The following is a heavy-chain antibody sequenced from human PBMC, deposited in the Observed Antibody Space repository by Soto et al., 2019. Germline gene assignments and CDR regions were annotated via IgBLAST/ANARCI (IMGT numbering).Heavy chain of an antibody. CDR1: GVTFSSCA. V-gene: IGHV3-23*01. Sequence: EGALRLSCAASGVTFSSCAMSWVRQAPGKGLEWVSAISGSGGSTYYADSVKGRFTISRDNSKNTLYLQMNSLRAEDTAVYYCANSYSISWHSGPFHISGPGIKVTVSS. J-gene: IGHJ3*02. CDR3: ANSYSISWHSGPFHI. D-gene: IGHD6-13*01. CDR2: ISGSGGST.